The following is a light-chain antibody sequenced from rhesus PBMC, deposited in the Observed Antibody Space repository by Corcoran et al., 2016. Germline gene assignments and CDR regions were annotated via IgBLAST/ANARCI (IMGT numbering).Light chain of an antibody. CDR3: LQHYSYPFT. J-gene: IGKJ3*01. V-gene: IGKV1-28*01. Sequence: DIQMTQSPSSLSASVGDTVTITCRASQAISNYLNWFQQKPGKAPKLLIYAASTLESWVPSRFSGSGAGTEFTLTISSLQPEDFVAYYCLQHYSYPFTFGPGTKLDIE. CDR2: AAS. CDR1: QAISNY.